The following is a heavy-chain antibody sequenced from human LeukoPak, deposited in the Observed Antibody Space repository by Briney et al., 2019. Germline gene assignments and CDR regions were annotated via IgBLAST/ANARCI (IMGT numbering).Heavy chain of an antibody. CDR1: GFIFSSYD. V-gene: IGHV3-33*08. Sequence: GGSLRLSCAASGFIFSSYDMHWVRQAPGKGLEWVAVIWYDGSNKYYADSVKGRFTISRDNSKNTLYLQMNSLRAEDTAVYYCASEYSYGLDYWGQGTLVTVSS. CDR2: IWYDGSNK. D-gene: IGHD5-18*01. CDR3: ASEYSYGLDY. J-gene: IGHJ4*02.